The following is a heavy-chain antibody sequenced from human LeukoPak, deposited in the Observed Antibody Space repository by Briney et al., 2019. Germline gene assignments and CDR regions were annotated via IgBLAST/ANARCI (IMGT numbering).Heavy chain of an antibody. CDR3: ASSLRGTLFRGDHWYFDL. CDR2: ICSTGGT. V-gene: IGHV4-59*01. Sequence: SKTLSLAYTVSGGSISSSYWSWTRLPPGKGLEWIGYICSTGGTTYNLPLKSRVTISLDTSKNQFSRNLNSATAEDTAGHYCASSLRGTLFRGDHWYFDLWGRGTLVTVPS. D-gene: IGHD2-21*01. CDR1: GGSISSSY. J-gene: IGHJ2*01.